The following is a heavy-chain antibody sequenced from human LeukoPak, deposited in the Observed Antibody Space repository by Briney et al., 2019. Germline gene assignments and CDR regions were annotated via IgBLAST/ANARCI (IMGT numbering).Heavy chain of an antibody. Sequence: GGSLRLSCAASGFTFSSYAMSWVRQAPGKGLEWVSAISGSGGSTYCADSVKGRFTISRDNSKNTLYLQMNSLRAEDTAVYYCAKGSSWYRHNFDYWGQGTLVTVSS. D-gene: IGHD6-13*01. CDR2: ISGSGGST. J-gene: IGHJ4*02. CDR1: GFTFSSYA. CDR3: AKGSSWYRHNFDY. V-gene: IGHV3-23*01.